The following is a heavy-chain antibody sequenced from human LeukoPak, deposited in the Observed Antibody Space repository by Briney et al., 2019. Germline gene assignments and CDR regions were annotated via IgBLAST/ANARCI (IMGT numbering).Heavy chain of an antibody. D-gene: IGHD2-2*01. CDR3: ARADCSGSTCYLRRSWFDP. V-gene: IGHV3-21*01. Sequence: GGSPRLSCAASGFTLSTFDMNWVRQAPGKGLEWVSSISTSSRYIYYRDSVRGRFTISRDDAKNSLYLQMNSLRVEDTAVYYCARADCSGSTCYLRRSWFDPWGQGTLVTVSS. CDR1: GFTLSTFD. CDR2: ISTSSRYI. J-gene: IGHJ5*02.